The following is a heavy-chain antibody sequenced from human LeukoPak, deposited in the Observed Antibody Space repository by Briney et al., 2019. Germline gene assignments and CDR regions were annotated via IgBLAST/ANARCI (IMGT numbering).Heavy chain of an antibody. CDR3: ARRGVGLGGNYPVFDY. D-gene: IGHD1-26*01. CDR2: IYYSGNT. V-gene: IGHV4-39*01. J-gene: IGHJ4*02. CDR1: GGSISSSSYY. Sequence: KPSETLSLTCTVSGGSISSSSYYWGWIRQPPGKGLEWIGRIYYSGNTYYNPSLKSRVTISVDTSKNQFSLKLSSVTAADTAVYYCARRGVGLGGNYPVFDYWGQGTLVTVSS.